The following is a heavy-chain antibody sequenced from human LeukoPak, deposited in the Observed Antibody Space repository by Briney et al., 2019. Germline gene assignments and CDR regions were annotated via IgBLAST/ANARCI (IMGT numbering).Heavy chain of an antibody. V-gene: IGHV3-30-3*01. D-gene: IGHD3-22*01. CDR3: ARGSTYYDSSGQVPFDY. Sequence: QTGGSLRLSCAASGFTFDNYAMHWVRQAPGKGLECVAVISYDGSNKYYRDFLKGRFTISRDNSKKSLYLQMNSLRAEDTAVYYCARGSTYYDSSGQVPFDYWGQGTLVTVSS. CDR2: ISYDGSNK. CDR1: GFTFDNYA. J-gene: IGHJ4*02.